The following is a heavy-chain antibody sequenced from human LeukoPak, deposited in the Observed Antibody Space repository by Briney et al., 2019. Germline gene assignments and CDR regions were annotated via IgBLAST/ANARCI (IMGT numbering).Heavy chain of an antibody. Sequence: PGRSLRLSCAASGFTFSSSGMHWVRQAPGKGLEWVAVISYDGSNKYYADSVKGRFTISRDNSKNTLYLQMNSLRAEDTAVYYCAKDQGGYGDSGGWDQGTLVTVSS. J-gene: IGHJ4*02. D-gene: IGHD4-17*01. V-gene: IGHV3-30*18. CDR2: ISYDGSNK. CDR3: AKDQGGYGDSGG. CDR1: GFTFSSSG.